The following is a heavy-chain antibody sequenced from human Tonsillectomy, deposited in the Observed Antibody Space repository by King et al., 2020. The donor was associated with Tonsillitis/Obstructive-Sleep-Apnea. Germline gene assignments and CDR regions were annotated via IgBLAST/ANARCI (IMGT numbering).Heavy chain of an antibody. CDR1: GFTFSSYA. J-gene: IGHJ5*02. V-gene: IGHV3-23*04. CDR2: ISGSGGST. CDR3: ANLPGIAVAGTENWFDP. D-gene: IGHD6-19*01. Sequence: QLVQSGGGLVQPGGSLRLSCAASGFTFSSYAMSWVRQAPGKGLEWVSAISGSGGSTYYADSVKGRFTISRDNSKNTLYLQMNSLRAEDTAVYYCANLPGIAVAGTENWFDPWGQGTLVTVSS.